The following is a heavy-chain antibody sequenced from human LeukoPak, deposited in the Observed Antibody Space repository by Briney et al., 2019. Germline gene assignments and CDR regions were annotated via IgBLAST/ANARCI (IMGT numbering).Heavy chain of an antibody. Sequence: SGGSLRLSCAASGFTLSSYWMSWVRQAPGKGLEWVANIKQDGSEKYYVDSVKGRFTISRDNAKNSLYLQMNSLRAEDTAVYYCARGYSSSWYRKRTPFDYWGQGTLVTVSS. CDR3: ARGYSSSWYRKRTPFDY. D-gene: IGHD6-13*01. V-gene: IGHV3-7*01. CDR2: IKQDGSEK. J-gene: IGHJ4*02. CDR1: GFTLSSYW.